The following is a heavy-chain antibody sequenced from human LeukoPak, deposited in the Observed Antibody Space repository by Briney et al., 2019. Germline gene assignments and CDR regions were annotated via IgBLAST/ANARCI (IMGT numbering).Heavy chain of an antibody. V-gene: IGHV4-30-2*01. J-gene: IGHJ5*02. CDR2: IYHSGST. CDR1: GGSISSGGYS. CDR3: AREYYYDSSATTGWFDP. Sequence: SETLSLTCAVSGGSISSGGYSWSWIRQPPGKGLEWIGYIYHSGSTYYNPSLKSRVTISVDRSKNQFSLKLSSVTAAVTAVYYCAREYYYDSSATTGWFDPWGQGTLVTVSS. D-gene: IGHD3-22*01.